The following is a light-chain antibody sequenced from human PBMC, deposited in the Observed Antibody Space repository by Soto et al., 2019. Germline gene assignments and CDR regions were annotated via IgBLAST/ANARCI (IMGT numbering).Light chain of an antibody. V-gene: IGLV2-14*01. CDR2: EVK. Sequence: QSVLTQPPSVSAAPGQKVTISCSGSSSNIGNNYVSWYQQYPGKAPKVVIYEVKNRPSGVSNRFSGSKSGNTASLTISGLQADDEADYYCCSYTSSSTLYVFGTGNKLTVL. CDR3: CSYTSSSTLYV. CDR1: SSNIGNNY. J-gene: IGLJ1*01.